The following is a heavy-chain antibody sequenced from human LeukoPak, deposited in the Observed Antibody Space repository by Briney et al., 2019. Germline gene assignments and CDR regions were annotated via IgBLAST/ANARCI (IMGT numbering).Heavy chain of an antibody. V-gene: IGHV3-30*18. CDR3: AKDRGYSYGYFDY. D-gene: IGHD5-18*01. J-gene: IGHJ4*02. CDR1: RFTFSSYG. CDR2: ISYDGSNK. Sequence: GGSLRLSCAASRFTFSSYGMHWVRQAPGNGLEWVALISYDGSNKYYTDSVKGRFTISRDNSKNTLYLQMDSLRAEDTAVYYCAKDRGYSYGYFDYWGQGTLVTVSS.